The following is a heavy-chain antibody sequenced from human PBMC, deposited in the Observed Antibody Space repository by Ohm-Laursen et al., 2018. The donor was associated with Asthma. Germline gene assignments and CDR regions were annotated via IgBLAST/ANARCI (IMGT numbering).Heavy chain of an antibody. CDR1: GGTFSSYA. CDR3: AREGISGSYYGDDLNYGMDV. CDR2: SVPIIGSA. D-gene: IGHD1-26*01. Sequence: SSVKVSCKASGGTFSSYAISWVRQAPGQGLEWMGVSVPIIGSANYAQRFQGRLTISADESTSTAYMELSSLRSEDTAVYYCAREGISGSYYGDDLNYGMDVWGQGTTVTVSS. V-gene: IGHV1-69*01. J-gene: IGHJ6*02.